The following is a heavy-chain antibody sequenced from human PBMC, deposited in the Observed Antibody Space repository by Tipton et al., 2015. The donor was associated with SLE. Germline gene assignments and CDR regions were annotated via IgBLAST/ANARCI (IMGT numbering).Heavy chain of an antibody. CDR1: EDTIDGNTYF. D-gene: IGHD7-27*01. J-gene: IGHJ4*02. Sequence: TLSLTCTVSEDTIDGNTYFWDWIRQPPGKGLMLIGSISYSGATSYNPPLKSRVTISVDTSKNQFSLSLISVTAADTAVYYCARLTPWGYDSWGQGTLVTVSS. V-gene: IGHV4-39*07. CDR3: ARLTPWGYDS. CDR2: ISYSGAT.